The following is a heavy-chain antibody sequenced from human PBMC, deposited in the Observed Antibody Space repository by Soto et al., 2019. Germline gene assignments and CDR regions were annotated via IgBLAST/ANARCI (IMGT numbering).Heavy chain of an antibody. CDR1: GGSICSSSYY. CDR2: IYYSGST. D-gene: IGHD6-19*01. J-gene: IGHJ6*02. V-gene: IGHV4-39*01. CDR3: ASNTGYSSGWKVPWYYYGMDV. Sequence: PSESLSLTCTVSGGSICSSSYYWGWIRQPPGKGLEWIGSIYYSGSTYYNPSLKSRVTISVDTSKNQFSLKLSSVTAADTAVYYCASNTGYSSGWKVPWYYYGMDVWGQGTTVTVSS.